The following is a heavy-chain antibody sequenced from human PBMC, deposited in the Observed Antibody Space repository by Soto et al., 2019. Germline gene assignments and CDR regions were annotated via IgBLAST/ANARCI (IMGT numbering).Heavy chain of an antibody. V-gene: IGHV3-66*01. CDR2: IYSGGST. Sequence: EVQLVESGGGLVQPGGSLRLSCAASGFTVSSNYMSWVRQAPGKGLEWVSVIYSGGSTYYADSVKGRFTISRDNSKNTPYLHMNSLRAEDTAVYYCARGRKGGYCSSTGCYWSYYYYMDVWGKGTTVTVSS. CDR1: GFTVSSNY. CDR3: ARGRKGGYCSSTGCYWSYYYYMDV. J-gene: IGHJ6*03. D-gene: IGHD2-2*01.